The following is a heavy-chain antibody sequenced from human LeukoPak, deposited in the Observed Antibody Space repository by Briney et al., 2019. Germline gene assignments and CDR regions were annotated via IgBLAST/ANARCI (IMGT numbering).Heavy chain of an antibody. CDR3: ARDRYGSGASPDSFDI. Sequence: GGSLRLSCVASGFTFNTYSMNWVRQAPGKGLEWLSYISSSSSIIYDADSVKGRFTISRDNVKNSLYLQMNTLRDEDTAVYFCARDRYGSGASPDSFDIWGQGTMVTVSS. CDR2: ISSSSSII. V-gene: IGHV3-48*02. CDR1: GFTFNTYS. J-gene: IGHJ3*02. D-gene: IGHD3-10*01.